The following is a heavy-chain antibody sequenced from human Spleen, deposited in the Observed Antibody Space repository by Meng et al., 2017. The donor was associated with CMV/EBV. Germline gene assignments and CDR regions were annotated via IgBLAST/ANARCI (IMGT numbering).Heavy chain of an antibody. Sequence: GGSLRLSCAASGFTFTTFWMHWVRQAPGKGLEWVAVISYDGSNEYYADSVKGRFTISRDNSKNTLYLQMNSLRAEDTAVYYCAKAGGIAVAGTTFDYWGQGTLVTVSS. CDR1: GFTFTTFW. J-gene: IGHJ4*02. CDR2: ISYDGSNE. D-gene: IGHD6-19*01. CDR3: AKAGGIAVAGTTFDY. V-gene: IGHV3-30*18.